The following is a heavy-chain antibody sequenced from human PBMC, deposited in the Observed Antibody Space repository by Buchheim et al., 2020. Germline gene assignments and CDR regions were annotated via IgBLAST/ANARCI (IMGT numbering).Heavy chain of an antibody. D-gene: IGHD2-2*02. J-gene: IGHJ2*01. Sequence: EVRLVESGGGLVKPGGSLRLSCAASGFTFSSYWMSWVRQAPGKGLEWVANIKQDGSEKYYVDSVKGRFTISRDNAKNSLYLQMNSLRAEDTAVYYCARTRYCSSTSCYIDWYFDLWGRGTL. CDR2: IKQDGSEK. V-gene: IGHV3-7*04. CDR1: GFTFSSYW. CDR3: ARTRYCSSTSCYIDWYFDL.